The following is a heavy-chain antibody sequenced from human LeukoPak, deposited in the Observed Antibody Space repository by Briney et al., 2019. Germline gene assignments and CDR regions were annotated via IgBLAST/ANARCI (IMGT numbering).Heavy chain of an antibody. J-gene: IGHJ4*02. D-gene: IGHD1-14*01. CDR3: ARDISRGGRNPSPYFDY. Sequence: PSETLSLTCTVFDGSFSSYYWSWIRQPAGKGLEWIGRIFTTGNSNYNPSLKSRVTMSVDTSKNQFSLRLSSVTAADTAVYYCARDISRGGRNPSPYFDYWGQGILVTVSS. CDR1: DGSFSSYY. CDR2: IFTTGNS. V-gene: IGHV4-4*07.